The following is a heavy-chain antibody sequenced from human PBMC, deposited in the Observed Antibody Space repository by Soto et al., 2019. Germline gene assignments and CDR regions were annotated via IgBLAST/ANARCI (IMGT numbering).Heavy chain of an antibody. Sequence: QVQLQESGPGLVKPSETLSLTCTVSGGSISSYYWSWIRQPPGKGLEWIGYIYYSGSTNYNPSLKSRVTISVDTSKKQFSLKLSSVTAADTAVYYCARSNYGSGSNDYFDYWGQGTLVTVSS. D-gene: IGHD3-10*01. CDR3: ARSNYGSGSNDYFDY. V-gene: IGHV4-59*01. J-gene: IGHJ4*02. CDR1: GGSISSYY. CDR2: IYYSGST.